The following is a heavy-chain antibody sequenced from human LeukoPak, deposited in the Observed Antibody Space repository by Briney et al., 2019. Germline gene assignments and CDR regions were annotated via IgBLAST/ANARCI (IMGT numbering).Heavy chain of an antibody. CDR3: ARRTGAPRLRGAFDI. CDR1: GGSFSGYY. J-gene: IGHJ3*02. CDR2: INHSGST. Sequence: WETLSLTCAVYGGSFSGYYWSWIRQPPGKGLEWIGEINHSGSTNYNLSLESRVTISVDTSKNQFSLKLSSVTAADPAVYYCARRTGAPRLRGAFDIWGQGTMVTVSS. D-gene: IGHD1-14*01. V-gene: IGHV4-34*01.